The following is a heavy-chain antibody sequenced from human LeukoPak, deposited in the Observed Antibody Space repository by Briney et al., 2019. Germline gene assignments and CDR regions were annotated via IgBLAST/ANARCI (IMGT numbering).Heavy chain of an antibody. Sequence: PGGPLRLSCAASSFTFSTYWMNWIYQAPGKGLEWVASIKQDGSEKYYVDSVKGRFTISRDNAKRSLYLQMNSLRAEDTAVYYCARDVQYGDSQGDYWGQGTLVTVSS. V-gene: IGHV3-7*01. CDR1: SFTFSTYW. CDR2: IKQDGSEK. D-gene: IGHD4-17*01. CDR3: ARDVQYGDSQGDY. J-gene: IGHJ4*02.